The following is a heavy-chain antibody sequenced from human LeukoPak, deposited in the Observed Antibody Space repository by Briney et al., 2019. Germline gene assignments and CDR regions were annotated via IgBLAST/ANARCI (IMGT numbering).Heavy chain of an antibody. CDR1: GGSFSGYY. V-gene: IGHV4-34*01. CDR2: INHSGST. D-gene: IGHD3-16*02. J-gene: IGHJ4*02. Sequence: SETLSLTCAVYGGSFSGYYWSWIRQPPGKGLEWIGEINHSGSTNYNPSLKSRVTISVDTSKNQFSLKLSSVTAADTAVYYCARGNYVWGNYRYTSFEYWGQGTLVTVSS. CDR3: ARGNYVWGNYRYTSFEY.